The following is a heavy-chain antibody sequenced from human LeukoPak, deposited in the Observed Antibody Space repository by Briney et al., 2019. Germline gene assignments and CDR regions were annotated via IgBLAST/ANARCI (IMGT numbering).Heavy chain of an antibody. V-gene: IGHV5-51*01. Sequence: GESLKISCKGSGYSFTSYWIGWVRQMPGKGLEWMGIIYPGDSDTRYSPSFQGQVTISADKSISTAYLQWSSLRASDTAMYYCASSNWGSGYYYYGMDVWGQGTTVTVSS. CDR1: GYSFTSYW. J-gene: IGHJ6*02. D-gene: IGHD7-27*01. CDR3: ASSNWGSGYYYYGMDV. CDR2: IYPGDSDT.